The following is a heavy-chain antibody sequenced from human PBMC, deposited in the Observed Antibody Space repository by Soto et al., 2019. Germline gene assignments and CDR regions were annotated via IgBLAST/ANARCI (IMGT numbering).Heavy chain of an antibody. CDR3: ARGLESPPRYRAATKYGMDV. CDR2: INHSGST. D-gene: IGHD1-1*01. Sequence: QVQLQQWGAGLLKPSETLSLTCAVYGGSFSGYYWSWIRQPPGKGLEWIREINHSGSTNYNPSLKSRVTISVDTSKNQFSLKLSSVTAADTAVYYCARGLESPPRYRAATKYGMDVWGQGTTVTVSS. V-gene: IGHV4-34*01. CDR1: GGSFSGYY. J-gene: IGHJ6*02.